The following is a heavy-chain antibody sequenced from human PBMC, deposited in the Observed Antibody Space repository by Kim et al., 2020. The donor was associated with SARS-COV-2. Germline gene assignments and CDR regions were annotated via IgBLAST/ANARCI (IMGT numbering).Heavy chain of an antibody. D-gene: IGHD2-15*01. Sequence: SETLSLTCTVSGGSISSSSYYWGWIRQPPGKGLEWIGSIYYSGSTYYNPSLKSRVTISVDTSKNQFSLKLSSVTAADTAVYYCARDDIYQIDYWGQGTLVTVSS. CDR2: IYYSGST. V-gene: IGHV4-39*02. CDR3: ARDDIYQIDY. CDR1: GGSISSSSYY. J-gene: IGHJ4*02.